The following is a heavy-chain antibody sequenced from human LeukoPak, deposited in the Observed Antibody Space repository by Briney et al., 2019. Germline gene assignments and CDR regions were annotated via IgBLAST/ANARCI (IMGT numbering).Heavy chain of an antibody. V-gene: IGHV4-4*08. CDR1: GASISSSY. CDR2: IHTNGNT. D-gene: IGHD3-22*01. CDR3: ARGYYDSRGFSNPFDS. Sequence: SETLSLTCTVSGASISSSYWSWLRQPPGKGLEWIAYIHTNGNTNSNPSLKSRVTVSVDASKNQFSLKLRSVAAADTAPYYCARGYYDSRGFSNPFDSWGQGTLVTVSS. J-gene: IGHJ4*02.